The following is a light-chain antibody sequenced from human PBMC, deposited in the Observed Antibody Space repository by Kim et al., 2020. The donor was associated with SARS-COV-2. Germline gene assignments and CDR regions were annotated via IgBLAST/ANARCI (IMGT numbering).Light chain of an antibody. CDR1: SGSMASNY. J-gene: IGLJ2*01. CDR3: QSYDSSNQV. Sequence: GRTVTISCTRGSGSMASNYVQWYRQRPGRAPTTVIYEDNERPSGVPARFSGSIDSSSNSASLPSSGLKTEYEAEYYCQSYDSSNQVFGGGTQLTVL. V-gene: IGLV6-57*03. CDR2: EDN.